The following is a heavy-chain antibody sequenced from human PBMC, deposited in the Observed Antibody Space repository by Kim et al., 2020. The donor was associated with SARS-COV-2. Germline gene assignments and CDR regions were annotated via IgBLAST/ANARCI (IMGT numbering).Heavy chain of an antibody. CDR1: GYTFTSYA. CDR2: INVGNGNT. Sequence: ASVKVSCKASGYTFTSYAMHWVRQAPGQRLEWMGWINVGNGNTKYSQKFQGRVTITRDTSASTAYMELSSLRSEDTAVYYCARAAITTGAWTYYYDSSGYSAAFDPWGQGTLVTVSS. CDR3: ARAAITTGAWTYYYDSSGYSAAFDP. D-gene: IGHD3-22*01. V-gene: IGHV1-3*01. J-gene: IGHJ5*02.